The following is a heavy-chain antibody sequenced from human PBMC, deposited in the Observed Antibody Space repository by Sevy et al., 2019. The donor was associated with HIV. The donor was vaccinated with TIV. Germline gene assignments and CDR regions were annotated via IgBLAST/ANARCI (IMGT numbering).Heavy chain of an antibody. CDR3: AREAKLGAPLGY. J-gene: IGHJ4*02. CDR2: IYGSGST. D-gene: IGHD3-16*01. Sequence: SETLSLTCTVSGGSISLYYWSWIRQPAGKGLEWIGHIYGSGSTSSNPSLKSRVTRSVDTTQNQIALKLTSVTAADTAFYYCAREAKLGAPLGYWGQGTLVTVSS. V-gene: IGHV4-4*07. CDR1: GGSISLYY.